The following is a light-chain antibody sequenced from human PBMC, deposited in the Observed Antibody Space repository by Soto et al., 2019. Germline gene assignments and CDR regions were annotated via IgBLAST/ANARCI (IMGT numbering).Light chain of an antibody. CDR2: DAS. CDR3: LLSYSGASV. V-gene: IGLV7-46*01. J-gene: IGLJ7*01. Sequence: QAVVTQEPSLTVSPGGTVSLTCGSSTGSVTSGHYPYWFQQKPGQAPRTLIYDASNKHSWTPARFSGSLLGGKAALTLSGAQPEDEADYYCLLSYSGASVFGGGTQLTVL. CDR1: TGSVTSGHY.